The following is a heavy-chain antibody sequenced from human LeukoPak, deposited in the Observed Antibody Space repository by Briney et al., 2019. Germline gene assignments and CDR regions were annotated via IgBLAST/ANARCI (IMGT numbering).Heavy chain of an antibody. V-gene: IGHV1-18*01. D-gene: IGHD3-10*01. J-gene: IGHJ4*02. Sequence: ASVKVSCKASGYTFTSYGISWVRQAPGQGLEWMGWISAYNGNTNYAQKLQGRVTMTTDTSTSTAYMELRSLRSDDTAVYYCAXDFNRLLWFGEFYSGIXXWGQGTLXT. CDR2: ISAYNGNT. CDR1: GYTFTSYG. CDR3: AXDFNRLLWFGEFYSGIXX.